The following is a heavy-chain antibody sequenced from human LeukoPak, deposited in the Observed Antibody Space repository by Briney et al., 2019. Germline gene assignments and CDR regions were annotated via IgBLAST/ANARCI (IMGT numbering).Heavy chain of an antibody. CDR1: GFTFSSYS. CDR2: ISSSSSYI. Sequence: GGSLRLSCAASGFTFSSYSMNWVRQAPGKGLEWVSSISSSSSYIYYADSVKGRFAISRDNAKNSLYLQMNSLRAEDTAVYYCARAKAGVAGIGYWGQGTLVTVSS. J-gene: IGHJ4*02. CDR3: ARAKAGVAGIGY. D-gene: IGHD6-19*01. V-gene: IGHV3-21*01.